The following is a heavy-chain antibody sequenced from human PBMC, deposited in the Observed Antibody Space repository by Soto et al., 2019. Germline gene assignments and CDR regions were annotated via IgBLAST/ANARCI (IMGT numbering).Heavy chain of an antibody. V-gene: IGHV1-46*01. Sequence: ASVKVSCKASGYTFTSYYMHWVRQAPGQGLEWMGIINPSGGSTSYAQKFQGRVTMTRDTSTSTVYMELSSLRSEDTAVYYCARTTPLYCSSTSCHDAFDIWGQGTMVIGSS. D-gene: IGHD2-2*01. J-gene: IGHJ3*02. CDR1: GYTFTSYY. CDR2: INPSGGST. CDR3: ARTTPLYCSSTSCHDAFDI.